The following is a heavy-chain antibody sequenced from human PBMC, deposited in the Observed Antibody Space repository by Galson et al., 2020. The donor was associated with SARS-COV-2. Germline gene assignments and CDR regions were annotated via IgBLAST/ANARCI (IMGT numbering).Heavy chain of an antibody. Sequence: ETSETLSLTCTVSGGSISSGGYYWSWIRQHPGKGLEWIGYIYYSGSTYYNPSLKCRVTISVDTSKNQFSLKLSSVTAADTAVYYCARTSSSISWYFCYWGQGTRVTVSS. CDR2: IYYSGST. CDR3: ARTSSSISWYFCY. J-gene: IGHJ4*02. CDR1: GGSISSGGYY. D-gene: IGHD6-13*01. V-gene: IGHV4-31*03.